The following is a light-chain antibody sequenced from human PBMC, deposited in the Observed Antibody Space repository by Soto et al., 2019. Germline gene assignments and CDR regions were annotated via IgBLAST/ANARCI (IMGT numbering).Light chain of an antibody. CDR2: DVS. Sequence: QSALTQPASVSGSPGQSITISCTGTSSDVGGYNYVSWYQQHPGKAPKLMIYDVSNRPSGVSDRFSGSKSSNTASLTISRLQAEDEADYSCSSYKSSSTYVFGTGTKRTV. CDR1: SSDVGGYNY. J-gene: IGLJ1*01. V-gene: IGLV2-14*01. CDR3: SSYKSSSTYV.